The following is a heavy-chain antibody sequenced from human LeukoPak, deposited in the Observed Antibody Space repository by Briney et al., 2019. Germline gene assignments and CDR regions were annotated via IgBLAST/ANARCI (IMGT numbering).Heavy chain of an antibody. Sequence: SETLPLTCTVSGGSISSYYWSWIRQPPGKRLGWIGHIYYSGSTNYNPSLKSRVTISVDTSKNQFSLKLSSVTAADTAVYYCASRSSIWSGYQDTLYYFDSWGQGTLVTVSS. J-gene: IGHJ4*02. CDR1: GGSISSYY. CDR3: ASRSSIWSGYQDTLYYFDS. V-gene: IGHV4-59*01. D-gene: IGHD3-3*01. CDR2: IYYSGST.